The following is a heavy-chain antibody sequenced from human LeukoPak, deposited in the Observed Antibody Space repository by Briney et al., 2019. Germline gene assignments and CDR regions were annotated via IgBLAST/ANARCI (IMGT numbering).Heavy chain of an antibody. Sequence: SETLSLTCTVSGGSISSSSYYWGWIRQPPGKGLEWIGYIYYSGSTNYNPSLKSRVTISVDTSKNQFSLKLSSVTAADTAVYYCARAIFGVVIGYWGQGTLVTVSS. CDR3: ARAIFGVVIGY. CDR2: IYYSGST. J-gene: IGHJ4*02. D-gene: IGHD3-3*01. V-gene: IGHV4-61*05. CDR1: GGSISSSSYY.